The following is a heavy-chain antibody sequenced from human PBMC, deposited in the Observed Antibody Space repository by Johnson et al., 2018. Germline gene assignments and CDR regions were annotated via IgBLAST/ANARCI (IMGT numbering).Heavy chain of an antibody. CDR3: AKVGSSSSGGYYYYYMDV. Sequence: EVQLVESGGGVAQPGRSLRLSCAASGFTFSSYSMNWVRQAQGKGLEWVSSISSSSSYIYNGDSVKVRFNIPRDNAKNSLYLQMNRLRAEDTAVYYCAKVGSSSSGGYYYYYMDVWGKGTTVTVSS. V-gene: IGHV3-21*01. D-gene: IGHD6-6*01. CDR2: ISSSSSYI. CDR1: GFTFSSYS. J-gene: IGHJ6*03.